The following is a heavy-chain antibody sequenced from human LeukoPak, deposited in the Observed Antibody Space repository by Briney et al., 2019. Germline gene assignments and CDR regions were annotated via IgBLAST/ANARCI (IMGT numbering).Heavy chain of an antibody. CDR1: GGSFSGYY. V-gene: IGHV4-34*01. J-gene: IGHJ4*02. D-gene: IGHD3-10*01. Sequence: SETLSLTCAVYGGSFSGYYWSWIRQPPGKGLEWIGEINHSGSTNYNPSLKSRVTISVDTSKNQFSLKLSFVTAADTAVYYCAREPGLLWFGETDYWGQGTLVTVSS. CDR3: AREPGLLWFGETDY. CDR2: INHSGST.